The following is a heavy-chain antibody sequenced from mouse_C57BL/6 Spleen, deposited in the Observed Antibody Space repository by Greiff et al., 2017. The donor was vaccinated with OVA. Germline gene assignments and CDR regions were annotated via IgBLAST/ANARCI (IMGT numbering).Heavy chain of an antibody. CDR3: TRDTTTFAY. J-gene: IGHJ3*01. CDR2: IRNKANNHAT. CDR1: GFTFSDAW. D-gene: IGHD1-1*01. V-gene: IGHV6-6*01. Sequence: EVKLMESGGGLVQPGGSMKLSCAASGFTFSDAWMDWVRQSPEKGLEWVAEIRNKANNHATYYAESVKGRFTISRDDSKSSVYLQMNSLRAEDTGIYYCTRDTTTFAYWGQGTLVTVSA.